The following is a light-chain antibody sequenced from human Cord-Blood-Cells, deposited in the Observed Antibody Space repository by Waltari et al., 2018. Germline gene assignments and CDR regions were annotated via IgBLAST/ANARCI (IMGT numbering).Light chain of an antibody. V-gene: IGLV6-57*01. CDR2: EDN. CDR3: QSYDSSNVV. CDR1: SGTIASNH. J-gene: IGLJ2*01. Sequence: NFMLTQPHSASESPGKTVTISCTRCSGTIASNHFHWYQQRPGSSPTPVIYEDNQRPSGVPDRFSGSIDSSSNSASLTISGLKTEDEADYYCQSYDSSNVVFGGGTKLTVL.